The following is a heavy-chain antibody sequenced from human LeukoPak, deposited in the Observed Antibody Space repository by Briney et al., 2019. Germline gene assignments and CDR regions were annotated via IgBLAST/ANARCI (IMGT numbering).Heavy chain of an antibody. D-gene: IGHD3-22*01. CDR3: ARAPVSYYYDILDY. Sequence: SETLSLTCAVYGGSFSGYYWTWIRQPPGKGLEWIGEINHSGSTNYNPSLKSRVTISVDTSKNQFSLKVSSVTAADTAVYYCARAPVSYYYDILDYWGQGILGTVSS. CDR1: GGSFSGYY. CDR2: INHSGST. J-gene: IGHJ4*02. V-gene: IGHV4-34*01.